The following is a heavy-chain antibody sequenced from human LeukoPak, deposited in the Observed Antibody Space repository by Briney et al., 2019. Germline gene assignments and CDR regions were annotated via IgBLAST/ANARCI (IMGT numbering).Heavy chain of an antibody. V-gene: IGHV3-74*01. CDR2: INSDGSST. J-gene: IGHJ4*02. Sequence: PGGSLRLSCAASGFTFSSCWMHWVRQAPGKGLVWVSRINSDGSSTSYADSVKGRFTISRDNSKNTLYLQMNSLRAEDTAVYYCARYGSGKNFDYWGQGTLVTVSS. CDR3: ARYGSGKNFDY. D-gene: IGHD3-10*01. CDR1: GFTFSSCW.